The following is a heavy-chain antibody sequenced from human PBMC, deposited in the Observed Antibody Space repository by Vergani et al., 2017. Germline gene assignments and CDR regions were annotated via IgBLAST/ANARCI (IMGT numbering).Heavy chain of an antibody. CDR2: ISSSSIYT. J-gene: IGHJ5*02. Sequence: QVQLVESGGGLVKPGGSLRLSCAASGFTFSDYYMSWIRQAPGKGLEWVSYISSSSIYTNYADSVKGRFTISRDNANNSLYLQMNSLRAEDTAVYYCATYYYGAGSLNLFDPWGQGTLVTVSA. CDR1: GFTFSDYY. V-gene: IGHV3-11*05. CDR3: ATYYYGAGSLNLFDP. D-gene: IGHD3-10*01.